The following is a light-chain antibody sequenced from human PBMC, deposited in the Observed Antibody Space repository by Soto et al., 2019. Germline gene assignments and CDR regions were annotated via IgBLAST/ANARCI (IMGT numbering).Light chain of an antibody. V-gene: IGKV1-39*01. CDR2: AAS. CDR3: QQSYSTLRT. Sequence: DIQMTQSPSSLSASVGDRVTITCRASQSISSYLNWHQQKPGKAPDLLIYAASSLQSGVPSRFSGSGSGTDFTLTISSLQPEDFATYYCQQSYSTLRTFGQGTKVDIK. J-gene: IGKJ1*01. CDR1: QSISSY.